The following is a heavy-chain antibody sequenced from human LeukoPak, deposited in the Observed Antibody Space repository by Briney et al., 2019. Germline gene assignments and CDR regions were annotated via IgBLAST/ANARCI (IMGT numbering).Heavy chain of an antibody. D-gene: IGHD3-22*01. V-gene: IGHV1-2*02. Sequence: GASVKVSCKASGYTFTGYYMHWVRQARGQGLEWMGWINHNSGGTNYAQKFQGRVTMTRDTSISTAYMELSRLRSDDTAVYYCARDPYYYDSSPSFDYWGQGTLVTVSS. CDR3: ARDPYYYDSSPSFDY. J-gene: IGHJ4*02. CDR2: INHNSGGT. CDR1: GYTFTGYY.